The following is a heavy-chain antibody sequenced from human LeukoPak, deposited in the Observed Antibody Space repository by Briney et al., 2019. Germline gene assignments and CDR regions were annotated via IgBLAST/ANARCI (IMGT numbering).Heavy chain of an antibody. V-gene: IGHV5-51*01. D-gene: IGHD4-17*01. Sequence: GASLKISCKGSGSIFTSYWIGWVRQLPGKGLEWMGIIYPGDSDTRYSPSFQGQVTISADKSISTAYLQWSSLKASDTAMYYCARLDYGDLLSLDYWGQGTLVTVSS. J-gene: IGHJ4*02. CDR2: IYPGDSDT. CDR1: GSIFTSYW. CDR3: ARLDYGDLLSLDY.